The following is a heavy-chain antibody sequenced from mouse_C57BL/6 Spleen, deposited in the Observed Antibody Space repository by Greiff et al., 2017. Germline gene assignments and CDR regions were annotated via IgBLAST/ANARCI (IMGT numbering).Heavy chain of an antibody. D-gene: IGHD1-1*01. CDR3: AAVVIYYAMDY. V-gene: IGHV5-17*01. J-gene: IGHJ4*01. Sequence: EVMLVESGGGLVKPGGSLKLSCAASGFTFSDYGMNWVRQAPEKGLEWVAYISRGSSTIYYADTVKGRFTISRDNAKNTLFLQMTSLRSEDTAMYYCAAVVIYYAMDYWGQGTSVTVSS. CDR2: ISRGSSTI. CDR1: GFTFSDYG.